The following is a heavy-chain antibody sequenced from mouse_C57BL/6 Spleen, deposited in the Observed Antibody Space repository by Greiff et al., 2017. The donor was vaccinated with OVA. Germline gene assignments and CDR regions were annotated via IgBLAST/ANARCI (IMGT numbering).Heavy chain of an antibody. CDR1: GFNIKDYY. D-gene: IGHD3-1*01. CDR3: ARGGTRYYAMDY. V-gene: IGHV14-2*01. Sequence: EVKLVESGAELVKPGASVKLSCTASGFNIKDYYMHWVKQRTEKGLEWIGRIGPEDGETKSAPKFPGKATITADTTSNTVYLQLISVTSEDTAVYYCARGGTRYYAMDYWGQGTSVTVSS. J-gene: IGHJ4*01. CDR2: IGPEDGET.